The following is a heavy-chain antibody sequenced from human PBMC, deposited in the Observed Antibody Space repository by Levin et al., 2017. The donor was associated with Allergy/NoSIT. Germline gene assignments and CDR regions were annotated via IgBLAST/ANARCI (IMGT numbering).Heavy chain of an antibody. V-gene: IGHV1-69*06. J-gene: IGHJ6*02. D-gene: IGHD2-2*01. CDR2: IIPIFGTA. Sequence: SVKVSCKASGGTFSSYAISWVRQAPGQGLEWMGGIIPIFGTANYAQKFQGRVTITADKSTSTAYMELSSLRSEDTAVYYCARHYCSSTSCYPYYYYYGMDVWGQGTTVTVSS. CDR1: GGTFSSYA. CDR3: ARHYCSSTSCYPYYYYYGMDV.